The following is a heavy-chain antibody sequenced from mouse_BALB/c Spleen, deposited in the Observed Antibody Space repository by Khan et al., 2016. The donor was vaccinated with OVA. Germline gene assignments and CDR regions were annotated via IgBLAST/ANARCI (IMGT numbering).Heavy chain of an antibody. CDR1: GYTFTNYG. CDR3: AREGGYLYAMDY. J-gene: IGHJ4*01. V-gene: IGHV9-3-1*01. D-gene: IGHD1-2*01. Sequence: QIQLVQSGPELKKPGETVKISCKASGYTFTNYGMNWVKQAPGKGLKWMGWINTYTGEPTYADDFTGRFAFSLETSARTAYLQINNLKNEDTATYFCAREGGYLYAMDYWGQGTSVTVSS. CDR2: INTYTGEP.